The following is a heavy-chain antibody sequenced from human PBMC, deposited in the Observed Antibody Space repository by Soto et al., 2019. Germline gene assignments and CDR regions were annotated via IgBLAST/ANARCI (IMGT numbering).Heavy chain of an antibody. D-gene: IGHD5-18*01. CDR2: IIPIFGTA. V-gene: IGHV1-69*12. J-gene: IGHJ6*02. CDR1: GGTFSSYA. CDR3: ARGGWGTAMYHSSGMDV. Sequence: QVQLVQSGAEVKKPGSSVKVSCKASGGTFSSYAISWVRQAPGQGLEWMGGIIPIFGTANYAQKFQGRVTITADESTSTAYIELSSLRSEDTAVYYCARGGWGTAMYHSSGMDVWGQGTTVTVSS.